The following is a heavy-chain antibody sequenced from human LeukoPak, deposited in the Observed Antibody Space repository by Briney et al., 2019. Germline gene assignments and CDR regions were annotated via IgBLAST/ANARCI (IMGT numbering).Heavy chain of an antibody. V-gene: IGHV4-59*08. CDR3: ARHPFATPFDR. CDR2: VFHTGDS. J-gene: IGHJ5*02. Sequence: QTSETLSLTCTVSGGSVSFSYWSWIRQPPGKGLEWIGYVFHTGDSNCNPSLKRRVTMSLDTSKNQLSLRLTSVTAADTAVYYCARHPFATPFDRWGRGTLVTVSS. CDR1: GGSVSFSY. D-gene: IGHD2-15*01.